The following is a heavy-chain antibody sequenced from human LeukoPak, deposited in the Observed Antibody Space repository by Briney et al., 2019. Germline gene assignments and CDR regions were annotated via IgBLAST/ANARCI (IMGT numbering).Heavy chain of an antibody. V-gene: IGHV3-30*04. Sequence: GGSLRLSCAASGFTFSSYAMHWVRQAPGKGLEWVAVISYDGSNKYYADSVKGRFTISRDNSKNTLYLQMNSLRAEDTAVYYCARADCSSTSCYVSGYWGQGTLVTVSS. CDR3: ARADCSSTSCYVSGY. CDR1: GFTFSSYA. J-gene: IGHJ4*02. D-gene: IGHD2-2*01. CDR2: ISYDGSNK.